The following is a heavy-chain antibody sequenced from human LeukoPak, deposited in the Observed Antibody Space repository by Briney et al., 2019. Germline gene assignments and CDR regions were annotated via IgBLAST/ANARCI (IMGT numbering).Heavy chain of an antibody. D-gene: IGHD3-10*01. Sequence: SETLSLTCAVYGGSFSGYYWSWIRQPPGKGLEWIGEINHSGSTNYNPSLKSRVTISVDTSKNQFSLTLSFVTAADTAVYYCARDAGSARPPLWGQGTLVTVSS. CDR3: ARDAGSARPPL. CDR2: INHSGST. V-gene: IGHV4-34*01. CDR1: GGSFSGYY. J-gene: IGHJ4*02.